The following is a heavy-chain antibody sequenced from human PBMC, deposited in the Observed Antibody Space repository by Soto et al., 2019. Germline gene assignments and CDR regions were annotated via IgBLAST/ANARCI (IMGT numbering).Heavy chain of an antibody. CDR3: ARVSSPFGY. CDR1: GFTVRSNY. Sequence: EVQLVETGGGLIQPGGSPRLSCAVSGFTVRSNYMSWVRQAPGKGLEWVSIIYSSGNTYYADSVKGRFTMSRDTSNNTVFLQMSSLRAEDTAVYYCARVSSPFGYWGQGTLVTVSS. V-gene: IGHV3-53*02. D-gene: IGHD3-16*01. J-gene: IGHJ4*02. CDR2: IYSSGNT.